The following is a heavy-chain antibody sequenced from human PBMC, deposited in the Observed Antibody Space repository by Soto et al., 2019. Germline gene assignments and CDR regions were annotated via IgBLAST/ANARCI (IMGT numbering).Heavy chain of an antibody. J-gene: IGHJ4*01. D-gene: IGHD4-17*01. CDR3: AREPPADDDYGLDY. V-gene: IGHV1-18*01. CDR2: ISAYNGNI. Sequence: QVQLVQSGAEVKKPGASVKVSCKASGYTFGNYGINWVRQAPGQGLEWMGWISAYNGNINYAQTLQGRDTMTTDTSAGTDYMELRSLRSDDTAIYYCAREPPADDDYGLDYWGQGTLVPVSS. CDR1: GYTFGNYG.